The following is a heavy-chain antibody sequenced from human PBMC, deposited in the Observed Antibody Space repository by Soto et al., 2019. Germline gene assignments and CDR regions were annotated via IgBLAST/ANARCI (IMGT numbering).Heavy chain of an antibody. J-gene: IGHJ3*02. CDR1: GGTFSSYA. CDR3: ARDRGYCSGGSCYTIHAFDI. V-gene: IGHV1-69*13. CDR2: TIPIFGTA. Sequence: SVKVSCKASGGTFSSYAISWVRQAPGQGLEWMGGTIPIFGTANYAQKFQGRVTITADESTSTAYMELSSLRSEDTAVYYCARDRGYCSGGSCYTIHAFDIWGQGTMVTVSS. D-gene: IGHD2-15*01.